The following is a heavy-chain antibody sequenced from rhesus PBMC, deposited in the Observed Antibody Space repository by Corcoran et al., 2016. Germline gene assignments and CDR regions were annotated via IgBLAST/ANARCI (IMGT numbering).Heavy chain of an antibody. CDR3: ARELSTGLDS. CDR2: IFGSIWSP. Sequence: QLQLQESGPGLVKPSETLSLTCAVSGGSISSGYGWSWIRQPPGKGLEWFGNIFGSIWSPSYNPSLKCRVTISTDTSKNQFSLNLSSVTAADTAVYYCARELSTGLDSWGQGVVVTVSS. J-gene: IGHJ6*01. CDR1: GGSISSGYG. D-gene: IGHD2-15*01. V-gene: IGHV4S7*01.